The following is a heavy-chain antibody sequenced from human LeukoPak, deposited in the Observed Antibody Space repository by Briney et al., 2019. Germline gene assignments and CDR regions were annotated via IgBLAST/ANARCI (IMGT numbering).Heavy chain of an antibody. Sequence: GGSLRLSCAASGFTFSSYAMHWVRQAPGKGLEWVAVISYDGSNKYYADSVKGRFTISRDNSKNTLYLQMNSLRAEDTAVYYCARAPGGYWGQGTLVTVSS. D-gene: IGHD1-26*01. CDR3: ARAPGGY. CDR1: GFTFSSYA. CDR2: ISYDGSNK. V-gene: IGHV3-30-3*01. J-gene: IGHJ4*02.